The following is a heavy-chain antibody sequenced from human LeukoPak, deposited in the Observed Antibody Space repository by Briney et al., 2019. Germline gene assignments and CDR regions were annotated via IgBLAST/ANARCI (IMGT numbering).Heavy chain of an antibody. CDR3: ARELIAVAGKAFDY. CDR2: INPNSGGT. J-gene: IGHJ4*02. CDR1: GYTFTGYY. Sequence: EASVKVSCKASGYTFTGYYMHWVRQAPGQGPEWMGWINPNSGGTNYAQKFQGRVTMTRDTSISTAYMELSRLRSDDTAVYYCARELIAVAGKAFDYWGQGTLVTVSS. V-gene: IGHV1-2*02. D-gene: IGHD6-19*01.